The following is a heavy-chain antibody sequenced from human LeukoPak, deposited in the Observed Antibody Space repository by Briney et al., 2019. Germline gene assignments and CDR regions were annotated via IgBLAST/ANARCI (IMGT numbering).Heavy chain of an antibody. J-gene: IGHJ4*02. V-gene: IGHV1-69*05. D-gene: IGHD3-22*01. Sequence: SVKVSFTASGGTFGSYAISWVRQAPGQGLEWVGGFIPIFGTANYAQKFQGRLTITTDESTSTAYMDLSSLRSEDTAVYYCARGANYYDSSGVFDYWGQGTLITVSS. CDR3: ARGANYYDSSGVFDY. CDR2: FIPIFGTA. CDR1: GGTFGSYA.